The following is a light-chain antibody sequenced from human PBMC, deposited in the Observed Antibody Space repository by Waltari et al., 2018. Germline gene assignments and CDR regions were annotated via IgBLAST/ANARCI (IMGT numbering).Light chain of an antibody. CDR1: QSVDNNN. V-gene: IGKV3-20*01. J-gene: IGKJ1*01. CDR3: EQHGNVPAT. CDR2: GAA. Sequence: RASQSVDNNNMALCQQRPDQAARLVIYGAASRATRITDRFRGSGSGTDFSRTISRREPDDFAVYYCEQHGNVPATFGPGTKVELK.